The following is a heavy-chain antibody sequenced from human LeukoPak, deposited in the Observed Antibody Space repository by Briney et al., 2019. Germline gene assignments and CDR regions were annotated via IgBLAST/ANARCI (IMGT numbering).Heavy chain of an antibody. CDR1: GGSFSGYY. CDR2: INHSGST. J-gene: IGHJ4*02. D-gene: IGHD4-17*01. Sequence: PSETLSLTCAVYGGSFSGYYWSWIRQPPGKGLEWIGEINHSGSTNYNPSLKSRVTISVDTSKNQFSLKLSSVTAADTAVYYCVRVGDYSDFDYWGQGTLVTVSS. CDR3: VRVGDYSDFDY. V-gene: IGHV4-34*01.